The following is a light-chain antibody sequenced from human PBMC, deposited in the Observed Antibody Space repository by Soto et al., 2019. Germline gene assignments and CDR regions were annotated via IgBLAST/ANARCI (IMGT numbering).Light chain of an antibody. Sequence: QSVLTQSASVSGSPGQSITISCTGTSSDVGSYNLVSWYQQHPGKAPKLMIYEVSKRPSGVSNRFSGSKSGNTASLTISGLQAEDKADYYCCSYAGSSTYVFGTGTKVTVL. CDR1: SSDVGSYNL. J-gene: IGLJ1*01. V-gene: IGLV2-23*02. CDR2: EVS. CDR3: CSYAGSSTYV.